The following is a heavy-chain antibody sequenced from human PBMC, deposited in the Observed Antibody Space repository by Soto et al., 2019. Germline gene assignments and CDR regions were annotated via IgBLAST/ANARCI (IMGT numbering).Heavy chain of an antibody. CDR1: GYTFTSYG. V-gene: IGHV1-18*01. CDR3: ARVAMVRGVLGYYGMDV. D-gene: IGHD3-10*01. J-gene: IGHJ6*02. Sequence: QVQLVQSGAEVKKPGASVKVSCKASGYTFTSYGISWVRQAPGQGLEWMGWISAYNGNTNYAQKRQGRVTMTTDTSTSTAYMELRSLRSDDTAVYYCARVAMVRGVLGYYGMDVWGQGTTVTVSS. CDR2: ISAYNGNT.